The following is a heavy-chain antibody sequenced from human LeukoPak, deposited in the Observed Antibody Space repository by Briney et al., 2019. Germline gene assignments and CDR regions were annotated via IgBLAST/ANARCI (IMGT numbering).Heavy chain of an antibody. D-gene: IGHD4-11*01. CDR1: GFSFSDYG. CDR3: AKDGAYINYQYYFDS. Sequence: GRSLRLSCAASGFSFSDYGIHWVRQAPGKGLEWVAVISFDGSSKYYADSVKGRFTISRDNSKTTLSLQMNSLRVEDTAVYYCAKDGAYINYQYYFDSWGRGTLVTVSS. V-gene: IGHV3-30*18. J-gene: IGHJ4*02. CDR2: ISFDGSSK.